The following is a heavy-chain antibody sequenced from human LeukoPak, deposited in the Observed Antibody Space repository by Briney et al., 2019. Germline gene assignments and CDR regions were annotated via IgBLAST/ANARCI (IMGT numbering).Heavy chain of an antibody. D-gene: IGHD1-1*01. Sequence: GGSLRLSCAASGFTFSSYGMHWVRQAPGKGLEWVAVISYDGSNKYYADSVKGRFTISRGNSKNTLYLQMNSLRAEDTAVYYCAKDRARNEYYFDYWGQGTLVTVSS. V-gene: IGHV3-30*18. J-gene: IGHJ4*02. CDR2: ISYDGSNK. CDR1: GFTFSSYG. CDR3: AKDRARNEYYFDY.